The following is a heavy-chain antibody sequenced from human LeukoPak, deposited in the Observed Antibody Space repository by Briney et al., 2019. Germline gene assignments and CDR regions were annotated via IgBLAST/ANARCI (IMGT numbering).Heavy chain of an antibody. D-gene: IGHD6-13*01. V-gene: IGHV1-69*05. CDR2: IIPIFGTA. CDR1: GDTFIPYT. CDR3: ARGSNEQQLVPGFDY. J-gene: IGHJ4*02. Sequence: ASVKVSCKASGDTFIPYTFSWVRQAPGQGLEWMGGIIPIFGTANYAQKFQGRVTITTDESTSTAYMELSSLRSEDTAVYYCARGSNEQQLVPGFDYWGQGTLVTVSS.